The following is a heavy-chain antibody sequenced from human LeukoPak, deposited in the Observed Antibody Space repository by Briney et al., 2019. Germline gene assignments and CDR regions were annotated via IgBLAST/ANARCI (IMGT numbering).Heavy chain of an antibody. CDR3: ARALHGGSYFLDY. Sequence: SETLSLTCAVYGGSFSGYFWSYIRQPPGKGLEWLGEISHSGSTNYSPSLKSRVTISVDTSKNQFSLKLSSVTAADTAVYYCARALHGGSYFLDYWGQGSLVAVSS. CDR2: ISHSGST. J-gene: IGHJ4*02. D-gene: IGHD1-26*01. V-gene: IGHV4-34*01. CDR1: GGSFSGYF.